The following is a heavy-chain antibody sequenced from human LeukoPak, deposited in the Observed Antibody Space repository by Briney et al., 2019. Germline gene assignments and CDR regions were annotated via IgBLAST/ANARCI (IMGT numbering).Heavy chain of an antibody. J-gene: IGHJ4*02. D-gene: IGHD6-19*01. CDR3: ARDINRDTSGWYSDY. CDR2: IWYDESNK. V-gene: IGHV3-33*01. CDR1: GFTFNSYG. Sequence: GGSLRLSCAASGFTFNSYGMHWVRQAPGKGLEWVAVIWYDESNKYYADSVKGRFTISRDNSKNTLYLQMNSLRAEDTAVYYCARDINRDTSGWYSDYWGQGTLVTVSS.